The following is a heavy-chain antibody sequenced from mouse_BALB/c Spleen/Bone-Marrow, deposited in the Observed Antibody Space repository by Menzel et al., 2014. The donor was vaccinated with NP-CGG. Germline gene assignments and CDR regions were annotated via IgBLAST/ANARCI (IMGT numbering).Heavy chain of an antibody. D-gene: IGHD2-3*01. CDR2: INPDSSTI. CDR3: ARLGYYGGFAY. CDR1: GFDFSGFW. V-gene: IGHV4-1*02. Sequence: DVQLVESGGGLVQPGRSLKLSCAASGFDFSGFWMGWVRQAPGKGLEWIGEINPDSSTINYTPSLKDRFIISRDNAKNTLNLQMSKVRSEDTALYYCARLGYYGGFAYWGQGTLVTVSA. J-gene: IGHJ3*01.